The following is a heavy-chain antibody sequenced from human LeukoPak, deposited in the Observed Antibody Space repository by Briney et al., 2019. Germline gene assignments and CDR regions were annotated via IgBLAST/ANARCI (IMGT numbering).Heavy chain of an antibody. J-gene: IGHJ4*02. Sequence: SGGSLRLSCAASGFTFSSYGMHWVRQAPGKGLEWVAVISYDGSNKYYADSVKGRFTISRDNSKNTLYLQMNSLRAEDTAVYYCAKASRATMVVVVILPDYWGQGTLVTVSS. CDR2: ISYDGSNK. D-gene: IGHD3-22*01. CDR3: AKASRATMVVVVILPDY. V-gene: IGHV3-30*18. CDR1: GFTFSSYG.